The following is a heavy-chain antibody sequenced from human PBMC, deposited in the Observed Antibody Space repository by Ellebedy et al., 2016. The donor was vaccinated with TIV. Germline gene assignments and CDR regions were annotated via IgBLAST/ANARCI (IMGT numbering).Heavy chain of an antibody. J-gene: IGHJ4*02. D-gene: IGHD3-9*01. V-gene: IGHV1-69*04. CDR1: GGTFSSYA. CDR2: IIPILGIA. Sequence: SVKVSXXASGGTFSSYAISWVRQAPGQGLEWMGRIIPILGIANYAQKFQGRVTITADKSTSTAYMELSSLRSEDTAVYYCARARYHYDILTVFDYWGQGTLVTVSS. CDR3: ARARYHYDILTVFDY.